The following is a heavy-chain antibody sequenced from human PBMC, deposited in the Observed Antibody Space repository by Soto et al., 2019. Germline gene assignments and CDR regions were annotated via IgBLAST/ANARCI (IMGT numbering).Heavy chain of an antibody. V-gene: IGHV3-30-3*01. CDR3: ARQEHSSSGVLDT. J-gene: IGHJ4*02. CDR2: MSYDGSKK. Sequence: GGSLRLSCAASGFTFSSYAMHWVRQAPGKGLEWVAVMSYDGSKKYYADSVKGRFTISRDNSKSTLYLQMNSLRSEATAVYYCARQEHSSSGVLDTRGQGTLVTGSS. D-gene: IGHD3-22*01. CDR1: GFTFSSYA.